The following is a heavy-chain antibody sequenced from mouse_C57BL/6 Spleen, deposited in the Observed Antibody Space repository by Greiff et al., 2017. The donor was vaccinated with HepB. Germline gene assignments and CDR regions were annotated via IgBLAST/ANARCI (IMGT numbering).Heavy chain of an antibody. CDR3: ARYGSGTFDY. Sequence: EVQLVESGGGLVQPGGSLSLSCAASGFTFTDYYMSWVRQPPGKALEWLGFIRNKANGYTTEYSASVKGRFTISRDNSQSILYLQMNALRAEDSATYYCARYGSGTFDYWGQGTTLTVSS. J-gene: IGHJ2*01. CDR1: GFTFTDYY. V-gene: IGHV7-3*01. D-gene: IGHD4-1*01. CDR2: IRNKANGYTT.